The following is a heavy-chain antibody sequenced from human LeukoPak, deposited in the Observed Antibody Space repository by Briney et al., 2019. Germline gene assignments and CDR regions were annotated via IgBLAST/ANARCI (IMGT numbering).Heavy chain of an antibody. J-gene: IGHJ5*02. CDR2: ISAYNGNT. V-gene: IGHV1-18*01. CDR3: ASVYDIWANWFDP. D-gene: IGHD3-9*01. Sequence: ASVKVSCKASGYTFTSYGITWVRQAPGQGPEWMGWISAYNGNTNYAQKLQGRVTMTTDTSTSTAYMELRSLRSDDTAVYYCASVYDIWANWFDPWGQGTLVTVSS. CDR1: GYTFTSYG.